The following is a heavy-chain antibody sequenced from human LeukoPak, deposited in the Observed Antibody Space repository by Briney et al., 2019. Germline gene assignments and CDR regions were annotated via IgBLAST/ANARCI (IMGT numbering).Heavy chain of an antibody. CDR1: GFTFSSYA. CDR3: AKVLRPFGGVPDY. V-gene: IGHV3-23*01. D-gene: IGHD3-3*01. J-gene: IGHJ4*02. Sequence: GGSLRLSCAASGFTFSSYAMSWVRQAPGKGLEWVSAISGSGGSTYYADSVKGRFTISRDNSKNTLYLQMNGLRAEDTAVYYCAKVLRPFGGVPDYWGQGTLVTVSS. CDR2: ISGSGGST.